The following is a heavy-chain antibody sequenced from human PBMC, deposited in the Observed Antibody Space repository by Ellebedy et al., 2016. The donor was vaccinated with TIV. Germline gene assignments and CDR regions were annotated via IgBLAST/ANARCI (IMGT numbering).Heavy chain of an antibody. D-gene: IGHD3-9*01. CDR2: IYYSGST. CDR1: GGSISSYY. Sequence: MPSETLSLTCTVSGGSISSYYWSWIRQPPGKRLEWIGYIYYSGSTNYNPSLKSRVTISVDTAKNQFSLKLSSVTAADTAVYYCARRKTTITTFDYWGQGTLVTVSS. V-gene: IGHV4-59*08. CDR3: ARRKTTITTFDY. J-gene: IGHJ4*02.